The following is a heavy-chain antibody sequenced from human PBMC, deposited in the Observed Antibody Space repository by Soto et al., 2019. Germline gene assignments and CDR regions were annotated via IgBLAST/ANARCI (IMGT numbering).Heavy chain of an antibody. CDR1: GFTFSSYA. J-gene: IGHJ3*02. V-gene: IGHV3-64*01. Sequence: GGSLRLSCAASGFTFSSYAMHWVRQAPGKGLEYVSAISSNGGSTYYANSVKGRFNISRDNSKNTLYLQMGSLRAEDMAVYYCARVRHYDFWSGYFDAFDIWGQGTMVTVSS. D-gene: IGHD3-3*01. CDR2: ISSNGGST. CDR3: ARVRHYDFWSGYFDAFDI.